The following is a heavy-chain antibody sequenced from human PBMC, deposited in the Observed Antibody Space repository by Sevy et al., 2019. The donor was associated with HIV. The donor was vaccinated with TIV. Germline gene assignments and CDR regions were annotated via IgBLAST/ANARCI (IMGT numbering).Heavy chain of an antibody. D-gene: IGHD6-19*01. CDR1: EFTFSSYW. V-gene: IGHV3-7*01. Sequence: GGSLRLSCAASEFTFSSYWMSWVRQAPGKGLEWVANIKQDGSEKYYVDSVKGRFTISRDNAKNSLYLQMNSLRAEDTAVYYCARESIAVAGIGYYFKYWGQGTLVTVSS. J-gene: IGHJ4*02. CDR2: IKQDGSEK. CDR3: ARESIAVAGIGYYFKY.